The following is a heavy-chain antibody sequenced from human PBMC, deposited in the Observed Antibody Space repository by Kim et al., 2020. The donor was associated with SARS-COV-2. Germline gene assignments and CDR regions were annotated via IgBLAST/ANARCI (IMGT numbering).Heavy chain of an antibody. CDR2: ISYDGSNK. Sequence: GGSLRLSCAASGFTFSSYAMHWVRQAPGKGLEWVAVISYDGSNKYYADSVKGRFTISRDNSKNTLYLQMNSLRAEDTAVYYCARDSDCGGDCGAFDYWGQGTLVTVSS. J-gene: IGHJ4*02. CDR1: GFTFSSYA. D-gene: IGHD2-21*01. CDR3: ARDSDCGGDCGAFDY. V-gene: IGHV3-30-3*01.